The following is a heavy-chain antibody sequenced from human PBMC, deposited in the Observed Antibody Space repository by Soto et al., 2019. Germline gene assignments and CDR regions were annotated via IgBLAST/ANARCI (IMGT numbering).Heavy chain of an antibody. D-gene: IGHD4-17*01. V-gene: IGHV4-39*01. J-gene: IGHJ6*02. CDR2: IYYSGST. Sequence: SETLSLTCTVSGGSISSSSYYWGWIRQPPGKGLEWIGSIYYSGSTYYNPSLKSRVTISVDTSKNQFSLKLSSVTAADTAVYYCARVYGDRYYYYYHGMDVWGQGTTVTVSS. CDR1: GGSISSSSYY. CDR3: ARVYGDRYYYYYHGMDV.